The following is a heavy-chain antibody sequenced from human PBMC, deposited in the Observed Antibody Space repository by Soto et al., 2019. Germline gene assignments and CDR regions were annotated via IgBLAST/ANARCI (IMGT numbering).Heavy chain of an antibody. CDR2: VYYSGST. Sequence: SETLSLTCTVSGGSVSSSIYYWGWIRQPPGKGLEWIGSVYYSGSTYYNPSLKSRVTISVDTSKNQFSLDLSSVTAADTAVYYCARHKDYYDSSGYFDYWGQGDLVTVSS. D-gene: IGHD3-22*01. CDR1: GGSVSSSIYY. CDR3: ARHKDYYDSSGYFDY. V-gene: IGHV4-39*01. J-gene: IGHJ4*02.